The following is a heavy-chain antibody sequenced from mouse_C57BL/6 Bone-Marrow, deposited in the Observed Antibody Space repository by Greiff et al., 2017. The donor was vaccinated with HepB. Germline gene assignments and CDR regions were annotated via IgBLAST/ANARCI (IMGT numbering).Heavy chain of an antibody. CDR1: GFNIKDYY. J-gene: IGHJ3*01. CDR3: TTGYYSNSFFAY. V-gene: IGHV14-1*01. CDR2: IDPEDGDT. Sequence: QLQQSGAELVRPGASVKLSCPASGFNIKDYYMHWVKQRPEQGLVWIGRIDPEDGDTEYAPKFQGKATMTADTSSNTAYLQLSSLTSEDTAVYYCTTGYYSNSFFAYWGQGTLVTVSA. D-gene: IGHD2-5*01.